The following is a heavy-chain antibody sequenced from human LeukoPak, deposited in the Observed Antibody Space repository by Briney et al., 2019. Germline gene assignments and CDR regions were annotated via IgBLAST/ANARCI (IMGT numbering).Heavy chain of an antibody. CDR3: VRGYSFGPYGMDV. J-gene: IGHJ6*02. V-gene: IGHV3-64D*09. D-gene: IGHD2-15*01. CDR1: GLPFSSYA. CDR2: LSDSGGST. Sequence: QPGGSLRLSCSASGLPFSSYAMHCVRQAPGKGLEYVSTLSDSGGSTYYADSVKGRFTISRDNSKNTLYLQMSSLRAEDTAVYFCVRGYSFGPYGMDVWGQGTTVTVSS.